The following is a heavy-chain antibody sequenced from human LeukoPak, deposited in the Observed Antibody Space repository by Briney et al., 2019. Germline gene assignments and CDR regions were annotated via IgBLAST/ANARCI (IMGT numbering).Heavy chain of an antibody. V-gene: IGHV3-23*01. CDR2: ISGSGGST. D-gene: IGHD6-19*01. CDR1: GFTFSSYA. CDR3: AEDSSSGMGPLDY. Sequence: GGSLRLSCAASGFTFSSYAMSWVRQAPGKGLEWVSAISGSGGSTYYADSVKGRFTISRDNSKNTLYLQMNSLRAEDTAVYYCAEDSSSGMGPLDYWGQGTLVTVSS. J-gene: IGHJ4*02.